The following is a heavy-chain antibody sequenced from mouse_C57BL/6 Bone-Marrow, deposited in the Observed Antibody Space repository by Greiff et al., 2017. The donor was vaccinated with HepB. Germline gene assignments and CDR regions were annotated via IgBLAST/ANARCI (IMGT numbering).Heavy chain of an antibody. CDR3: ASDYYGSHWYFDV. J-gene: IGHJ1*03. CDR1: GFTFSSYA. V-gene: IGHV5-4*03. CDR2: ISDGGSYT. Sequence: EVKLEESGGGLVKPGGSLKLSCAASGFTFSSYAMSWVRQTPEKRLEWVATISDGGSYTYYPDNVKGRFTISRDNAKNNLYLQMSHLKSEDTAMYYCASDYYGSHWYFDVWGTGTTVTVSS. D-gene: IGHD1-1*01.